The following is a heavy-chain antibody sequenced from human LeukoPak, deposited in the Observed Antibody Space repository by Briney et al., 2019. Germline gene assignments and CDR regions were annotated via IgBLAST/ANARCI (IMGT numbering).Heavy chain of an antibody. D-gene: IGHD3-10*01. CDR3: AKAAYYYGSGSYYYFDY. J-gene: IGHJ4*02. CDR1: GFTFDDYA. V-gene: IGHV3-9*03. Sequence: GRSLRLSCAASGFTFDDYAMHWVRQAPGKGLEWVSGISWNSGSIGYADSVKGRFTISRDNAKNSLYLQMNSLRAEDMALCYCAKAAYYYGSGSYYYFDYWGQGTLVTVSS. CDR2: ISWNSGSI.